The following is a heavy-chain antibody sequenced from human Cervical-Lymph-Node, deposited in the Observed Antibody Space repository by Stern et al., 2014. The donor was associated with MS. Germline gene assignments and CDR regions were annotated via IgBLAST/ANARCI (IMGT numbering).Heavy chain of an antibody. D-gene: IGHD2-15*01. CDR1: GGSISSSSYY. CDR2: IYYSGST. Sequence: QVQLQESGPGLVKPSETLSLTCTVSGGSISSSSYYWGWIRQPPGKGLEWIGSIYYSGSTYYNPSLKSRVTLSVDTSKNQFSLKRTSVTAADTAVYYCACSGSDFDYWGQGTLVTVSS. CDR3: ACSGSDFDY. V-gene: IGHV4-39*01. J-gene: IGHJ4*02.